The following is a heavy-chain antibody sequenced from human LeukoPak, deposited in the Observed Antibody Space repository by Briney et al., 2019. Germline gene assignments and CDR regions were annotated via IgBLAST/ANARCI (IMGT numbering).Heavy chain of an antibody. CDR1: GFTFSTSW. V-gene: IGHV3-74*01. Sequence: PGGSLRLSCAASGFTFSTSWMHWVRQVPGKGLAWVSRINSDGRSTDYADSVKGRFTISRDNTKNTLYLQMNSLRVEDTAVYYCAHTVWSGNYFDYWGQGTLVTVSS. J-gene: IGHJ4*02. CDR2: INSDGRST. CDR3: AHTVWSGNYFDY. D-gene: IGHD3-3*01.